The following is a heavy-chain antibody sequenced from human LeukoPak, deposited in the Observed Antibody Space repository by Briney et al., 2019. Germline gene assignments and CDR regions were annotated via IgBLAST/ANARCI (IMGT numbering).Heavy chain of an antibody. CDR1: GFTFSSYS. CDR3: ARVEQQLVQGVRYNWFDP. J-gene: IGHJ5*02. Sequence: PGGSLRLSCAASGFTFSSYSMNWVRQAPGKGLEWVSSISSSSSYIYYADSVKGRFTISRDNAKNSLYLQMNSLRAEDTAVYYCARVEQQLVQGVRYNWFDPWGQGTLVTVSS. D-gene: IGHD6-13*01. V-gene: IGHV3-21*01. CDR2: ISSSSSYI.